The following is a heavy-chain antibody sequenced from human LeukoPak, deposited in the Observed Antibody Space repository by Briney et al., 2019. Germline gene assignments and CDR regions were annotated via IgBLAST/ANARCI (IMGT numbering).Heavy chain of an antibody. D-gene: IGHD2-2*01. J-gene: IGHJ5*02. CDR1: GFTFSSYS. CDR3: ARGSPVVPVATP. Sequence: GGSLRLSCAASGFTFSSYSMNWVRQAPGKGLEWVSSISSSSSYIYYADSVKGRFTISRDNAKNSLYLQMNSLRAEDTAVYYCARGSPVVPVATPWGQGTLVTVSS. CDR2: ISSSSSYI. V-gene: IGHV3-21*01.